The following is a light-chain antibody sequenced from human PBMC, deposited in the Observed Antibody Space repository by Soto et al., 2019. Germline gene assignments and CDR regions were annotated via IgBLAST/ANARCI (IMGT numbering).Light chain of an antibody. CDR3: QQRTNWLIT. J-gene: IGKJ5*01. V-gene: IGKV3-11*01. CDR2: DAS. CDR1: QSVSSY. Sequence: EIVLTQSPATLSLSPGERATLSCRASQSVSSYLAWYQQKPGQAPRLLIYDASNRATGIPARFSGSGSGTDFTLTISSLEPDDFAVYYCQQRTNWLITFGQVTRLEIK.